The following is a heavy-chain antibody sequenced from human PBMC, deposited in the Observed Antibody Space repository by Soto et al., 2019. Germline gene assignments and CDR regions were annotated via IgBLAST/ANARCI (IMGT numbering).Heavy chain of an antibody. CDR3: ASRGYSYGYDY. CDR2: INSDGSST. Sequence: GGSLRLSCAASGFTFSSYSMNWVRQAPGKGLVWVSRINSDGSSTSYADSVKGRFTISRDNAKNTLYLQMNSLRAEDTAVYYCASRGYSYGYDYWGQGTLVTVSS. V-gene: IGHV3-74*01. CDR1: GFTFSSYS. D-gene: IGHD5-18*01. J-gene: IGHJ4*02.